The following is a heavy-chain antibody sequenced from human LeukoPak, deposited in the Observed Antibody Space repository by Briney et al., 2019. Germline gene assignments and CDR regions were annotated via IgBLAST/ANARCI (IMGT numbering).Heavy chain of an antibody. CDR1: GFTFSSYE. CDR2: ISSSGSTI. V-gene: IGHV3-48*03. J-gene: IGHJ4*02. D-gene: IGHD1-1*01. Sequence: GGSLRLSCAASGFTFSSYEMNWVRQATGKGLEWVSYISSSGSTIYYADSVKGRFTISRDNAKNSLYLQMNSLRAEDTAVYYCARALSILEDCWGQGTLVTVSS. CDR3: ARALSILEDC.